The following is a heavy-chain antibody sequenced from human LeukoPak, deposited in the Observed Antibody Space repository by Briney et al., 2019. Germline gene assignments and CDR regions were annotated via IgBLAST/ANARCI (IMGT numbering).Heavy chain of an antibody. J-gene: IGHJ4*02. CDR3: ARDYRSLGSYDIRPSPGFDY. CDR2: INNNTGNP. CDR1: GYTFTSYA. V-gene: IGHV7-4-1*02. D-gene: IGHD1-26*01. Sequence: ASVKVSCKASGYTFTSYAMNWVRQAPGQGLEWMGWINNNTGNPTYAQGFTGRFVFSLDTSVSPAYLQISSLKAEDTAVYYCARDYRSLGSYDIRPSPGFDYWGQGTLVTVSS.